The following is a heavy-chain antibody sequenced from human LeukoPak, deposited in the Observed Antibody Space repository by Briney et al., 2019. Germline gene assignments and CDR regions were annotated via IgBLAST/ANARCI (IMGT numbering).Heavy chain of an antibody. D-gene: IGHD1-26*01. V-gene: IGHV4-34*01. CDR3: ARGRVLLSRSSGKFPPLDY. CDR1: GGSFSGYY. CDR2: INHSGST. J-gene: IGHJ4*02. Sequence: SETLSLTCAVYGGSFSGYYWSWIRQPPGKGLEGIGEINHSGSTNYNPSLKSRVTISVDTSKNQFSLKLSSVTAADTAVYYCARGRVLLSRSSGKFPPLDYWGQGTLVTVSS.